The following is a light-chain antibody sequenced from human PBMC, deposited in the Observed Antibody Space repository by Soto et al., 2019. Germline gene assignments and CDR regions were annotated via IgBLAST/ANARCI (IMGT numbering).Light chain of an antibody. V-gene: IGKV1-9*01. J-gene: IGKJ4*01. CDR2: TAS. Sequence: IQLTQSPSFLSASVGVRVTITCRASLDITSYLAWYQQKPGKAPTLLIYTASTLQSGVPSKFSGSGSGTEFTLTISSLQPEDFATYYCQHLNSYPLTFGGVTKVEIK. CDR1: LDITSY. CDR3: QHLNSYPLT.